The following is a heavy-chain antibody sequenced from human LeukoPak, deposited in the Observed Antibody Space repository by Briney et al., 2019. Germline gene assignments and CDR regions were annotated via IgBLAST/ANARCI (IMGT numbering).Heavy chain of an antibody. CDR2: ISYDGSNK. CDR3: ARDFPRDLGLDY. J-gene: IGHJ4*02. V-gene: IGHV3-30*04. Sequence: GGSLRLSCAASGFTFSSYAMHWVRQAPGKGLKWVAVISYDGSNKYYADSVKGRFTISRDNSKNTLYLQMNSLRAEDTAVYYCARDFPRDLGLDYWGQGTLVTVSS. D-gene: IGHD7-27*01. CDR1: GFTFSSYA.